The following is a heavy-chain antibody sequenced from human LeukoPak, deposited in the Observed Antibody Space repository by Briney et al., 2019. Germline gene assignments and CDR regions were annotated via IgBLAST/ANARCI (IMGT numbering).Heavy chain of an antibody. CDR1: GGSISSASYY. CDR2: IYPSGSS. Sequence: PSETLSLTCTVSGGSISSASYYWSWIRQPAGKGLEWVGHIYPSGSSNYNPSLKSRVTISVDTSKNQFSLKLSSVTAADTAVYYCARGAPRWWFDPWGQGTLVTVSS. D-gene: IGHD4-23*01. J-gene: IGHJ5*02. V-gene: IGHV4-61*09. CDR3: ARGAPRWWFDP.